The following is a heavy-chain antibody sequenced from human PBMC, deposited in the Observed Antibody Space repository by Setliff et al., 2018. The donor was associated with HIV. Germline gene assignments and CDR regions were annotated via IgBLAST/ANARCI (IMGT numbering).Heavy chain of an antibody. J-gene: IGHJ4*02. CDR3: AREVGSHWGADY. D-gene: IGHD1-26*01. Sequence: LRLSYAASGFTFRSYWMSWVRQAPGKGLEWVANIKQDGSEKYYVDSVKGRFTISRDNAKNSLYLQMNSLRAEDTAVYYCAREVGSHWGADYWGQGTLVTVSS. V-gene: IGHV3-7*03. CDR1: GFTFRSYW. CDR2: IKQDGSEK.